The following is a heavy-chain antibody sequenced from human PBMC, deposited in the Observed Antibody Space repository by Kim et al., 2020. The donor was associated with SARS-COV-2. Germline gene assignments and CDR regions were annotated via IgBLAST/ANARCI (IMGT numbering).Heavy chain of an antibody. Sequence: SETLSLTCAVYGGSFSGYYWSWIRQPPGKGLEWIGEINHSGSTNYNPSLKSRVTISVDTSKNQFSLKLSSVTAADSAVYYCARGVVWLLYRSFPPPPLGMDVWGQGTTVTVSS. D-gene: IGHD3-9*01. CDR1: GGSFSGYY. CDR2: INHSGST. CDR3: ARGVVWLLYRSFPPPPLGMDV. V-gene: IGHV4-34*01. J-gene: IGHJ6*02.